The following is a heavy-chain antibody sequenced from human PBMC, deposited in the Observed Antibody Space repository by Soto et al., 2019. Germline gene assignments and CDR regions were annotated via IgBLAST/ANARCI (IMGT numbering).Heavy chain of an antibody. V-gene: IGHV3-15*01. D-gene: IGHD3-9*01. CDR3: TRDNSGRYFDWLSYYYYYGMDV. Sequence: GGSLRLSCAASGFTFTNAWMSWVRQAPGKGLEWVGRIMSKSDGGTTDYAAPVKGRFTISRDDSKSIAYLQMNSLKTEDTAVYYCTRDNSGRYFDWLSYYYYYGMDVWGQGTTVTVSS. CDR1: GFTFTNAW. J-gene: IGHJ6*02. CDR2: IMSKSDGGTT.